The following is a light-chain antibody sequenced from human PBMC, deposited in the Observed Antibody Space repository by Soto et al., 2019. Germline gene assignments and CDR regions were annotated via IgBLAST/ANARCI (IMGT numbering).Light chain of an antibody. CDR3: QQYSVSPYT. CDR1: QSVSSSY. V-gene: IGKV3-20*01. J-gene: IGKJ2*01. Sequence: EIVLTQSPGTLSLSPGEIASLSCMASQSVSSSYLAWYQQRPGQAPRLLIYGTSSRATGIPDRFSGSGSGTDFTLTIIRLEPEDFAVYHCQQYSVSPYTFGQGTKVDIK. CDR2: GTS.